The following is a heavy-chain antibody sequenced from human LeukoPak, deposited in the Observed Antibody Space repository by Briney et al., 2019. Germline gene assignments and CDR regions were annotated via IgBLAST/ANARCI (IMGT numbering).Heavy chain of an antibody. V-gene: IGHV4-39*02. J-gene: IGHJ5*02. D-gene: IGHD2/OR15-2a*01. CDR3: ARASYHFDTWFDP. CDR2: VHYSGPA. CDR1: GVSIRNSDYY. Sequence: SETLSLTCTVSGVSIRNSDYYWDWIRQPPGKGLEWIASVHYSGPAYYNPSLKSRVTISMDTSMNQFSLKLRSVTAADTAVYFCARASYHFDTWFDPWGQGTLVTVSS.